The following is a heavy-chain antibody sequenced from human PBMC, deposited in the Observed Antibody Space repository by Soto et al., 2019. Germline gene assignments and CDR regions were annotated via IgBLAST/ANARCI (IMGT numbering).Heavy chain of an antibody. V-gene: IGHV4-59*01. Sequence: SETLSLTCTVSGGSISSYYWSWIRQPPGKGLEWIGYIYYSGSTNYNPSLKSRVTISVDTSKNQFSLKLSSVTAADTAVYYCARLSGTRGGDYFDYWGQGTLVTVSS. CDR3: ARLSGTRGGDYFDY. D-gene: IGHD3-9*01. CDR2: IYYSGST. J-gene: IGHJ4*02. CDR1: GGSISSYY.